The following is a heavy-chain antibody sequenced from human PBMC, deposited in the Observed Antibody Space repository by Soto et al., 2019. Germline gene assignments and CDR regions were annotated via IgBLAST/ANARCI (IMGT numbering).Heavy chain of an antibody. CDR1: GGTFSSYA. V-gene: IGHV1-69*13. CDR3: ARSRANYYDSRGYYYSTFDY. CDR2: ISPMFGTA. J-gene: IGHJ4*02. Sequence: SVKVSCKTSGGTFSSYAISCVRQAPGQGLEWMGGISPMFGTANYAQKFQGRVTITADESTSTAYMELSSLRSEDTAVYYCARSRANYYDSRGYYYSTFDYWGQGTLVTVSS. D-gene: IGHD3-22*01.